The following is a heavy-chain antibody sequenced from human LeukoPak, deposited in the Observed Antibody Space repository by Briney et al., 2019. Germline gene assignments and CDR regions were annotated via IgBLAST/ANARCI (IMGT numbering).Heavy chain of an antibody. J-gene: IGHJ4*02. CDR2: VSISSGTI. CDR1: GFTFTGHN. D-gene: IGHD3-16*01. V-gene: IGHV3-48*04. CDR3: ARAMSTFGGVRNYFDS. Sequence: PGGSLRLSCAASGFTFTGHNMNWVRQAPGKGLEWISFVSISSGTIYYADSVKDRFSISRDNAKSSLDLQMNSLRAEDTAVYYCARAMSTFGGVRNYFDSWGQGTLVTVSS.